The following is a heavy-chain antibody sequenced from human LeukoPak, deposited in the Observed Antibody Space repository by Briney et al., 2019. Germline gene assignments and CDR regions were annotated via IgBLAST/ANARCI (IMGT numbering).Heavy chain of an antibody. Sequence: PSETLSLTCAVYGGSFSGYYWSWIRHPPGKGLEWIGEINHSGSTNYNPSLKSRVTISVDTSKNQFSLKLSSVTAADTAVYYCASAHSSSWYPLDYWGQGTLVTVSS. CDR3: ASAHSSSWYPLDY. D-gene: IGHD6-13*01. CDR1: GGSFSGYY. CDR2: INHSGST. J-gene: IGHJ4*02. V-gene: IGHV4-34*01.